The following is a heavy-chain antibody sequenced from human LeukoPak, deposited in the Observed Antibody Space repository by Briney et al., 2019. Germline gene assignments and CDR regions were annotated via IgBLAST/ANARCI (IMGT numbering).Heavy chain of an antibody. V-gene: IGHV4-39*02. CDR1: GGFVSASSYY. CDR3: ARRRYYDSTGHLN. CDR2: IYYSGRT. Sequence: PSETLSLTCTVSGGFVSASSYYWGWIRQSPGKGLEWIGEIYYSGRTYYNPSLKGRANILVDTSNNLFSLCLNFMTAADTAIYYCARRRYYDSTGHLNWGQRTLVTVSS. D-gene: IGHD3-22*01. J-gene: IGHJ4*02.